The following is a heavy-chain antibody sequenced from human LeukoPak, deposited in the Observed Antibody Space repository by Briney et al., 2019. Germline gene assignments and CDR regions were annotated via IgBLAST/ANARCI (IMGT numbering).Heavy chain of an antibody. V-gene: IGHV1-18*01. D-gene: IGHD5-18*01. Sequence: ASVKVSCKASGYTFTYYGINWVRLAPGQGLEWMGWVSGYNGNTRYAQNFQGRLTLTTDTSTNIAYMELMRLRSDDTAVYYCAREVASAMVNAFDFWGQGTLVTVSS. CDR3: AREVASAMVNAFDF. CDR1: GYTFTYYG. J-gene: IGHJ3*01. CDR2: VSGYNGNT.